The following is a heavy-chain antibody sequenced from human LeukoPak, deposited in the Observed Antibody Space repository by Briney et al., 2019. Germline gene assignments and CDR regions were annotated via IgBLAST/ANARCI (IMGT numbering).Heavy chain of an antibody. J-gene: IGHJ4*02. CDR1: GYTFTGYY. Sequence: ASVKVSCKASGYTFTGYYMHWVRQAPGQGLEWMGWINPNSGGTNYAQKFQGRVTMTRDTSISTAYMELSRLRSEDTAVYYCAREAMVRGVMRDWGQGTLVTVSS. V-gene: IGHV1-2*02. CDR3: AREAMVRGVMRD. D-gene: IGHD3-10*01. CDR2: INPNSGGT.